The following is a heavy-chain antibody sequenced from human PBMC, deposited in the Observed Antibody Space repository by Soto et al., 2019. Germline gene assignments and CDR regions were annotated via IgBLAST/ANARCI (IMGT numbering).Heavy chain of an antibody. D-gene: IGHD3-10*01. CDR1: CDTFNFYS. CDR2: VNPIVSMS. J-gene: IGHJ4*02. Sequence: QVQLVQSGAEVKRPGSSVKVSCKASCDTFNFYSINWVRQAPGLGLEWMGRVNPIVSMSNYAQKFQGSVTMTADKSTSTAYMELSSLRSEDTAIYYCASSYGSGYRAFDYWGQGALVTVSS. V-gene: IGHV1-69*02. CDR3: ASSYGSGYRAFDY.